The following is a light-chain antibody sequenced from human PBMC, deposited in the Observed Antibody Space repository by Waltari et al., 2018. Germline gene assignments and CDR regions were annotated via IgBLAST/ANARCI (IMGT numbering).Light chain of an antibody. Sequence: DIVMTQSQDSLAGSLGERATITCKSSQILFFSPNNKDAFAWCQQTPGQPPRLLIPGPFQRQSGVPDRFSGSGSGTDFTLTINSLRTEDVAVYYCQQHLSIPLTFGQGTKVEI. V-gene: IGKV4-1*01. J-gene: IGKJ2*01. CDR1: QILFFSPNNKDA. CDR2: GPF. CDR3: QQHLSIPLT.